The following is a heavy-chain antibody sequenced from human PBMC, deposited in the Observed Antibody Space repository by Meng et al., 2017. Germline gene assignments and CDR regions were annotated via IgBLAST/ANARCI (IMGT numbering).Heavy chain of an antibody. CDR3: ASDVRFGELANYPHRSQYYYGMDV. CDR1: GFTFSDHY. V-gene: IGHV3-72*01. Sequence: GESLKISCAASGFTFSDHYMDWVRQAPGKGLEWVGRIRNKANSYTTEYAASVKGRFTISSDDSKNSLYLQMNSLKTKDKAEYYCASDVRFGELANYPHRSQYYYGMDVWGQGTTVTVSS. J-gene: IGHJ6*02. CDR2: IRNKANSYTT. D-gene: IGHD3-10*01.